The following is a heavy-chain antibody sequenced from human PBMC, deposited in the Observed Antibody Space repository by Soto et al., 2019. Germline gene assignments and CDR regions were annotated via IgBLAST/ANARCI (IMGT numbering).Heavy chain of an antibody. Sequence: ESGGGLVQPGGSLRLSCAASGFTFSSYAMSWVRQAPGKGLEWVSAISGSGGSTYYADSVKGRFTISRDNSKNTLYLQMNSLRAEDTAVYYCAKDPNIVVVPAAIIRRFDYWGQGTLVTVSS. CDR1: GFTFSSYA. V-gene: IGHV3-23*01. J-gene: IGHJ4*02. CDR3: AKDPNIVVVPAAIIRRFDY. CDR2: ISGSGGST. D-gene: IGHD2-2*01.